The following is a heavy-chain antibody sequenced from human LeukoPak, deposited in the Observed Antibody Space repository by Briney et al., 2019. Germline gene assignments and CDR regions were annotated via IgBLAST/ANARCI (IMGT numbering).Heavy chain of an antibody. D-gene: IGHD5-18*01. Sequence: SETLSLTCSVSGGSIFNSHYHWGWIRQPPGKGLEWIGSMYYSGTTYYNPSLQGRVSISVDTSKNQFSLMLNSVTAADTAVYYCAREGGRFQVWSPDYYYGMDVWGQGTTVTVSS. CDR1: GGSIFNSHYH. V-gene: IGHV4-39*07. J-gene: IGHJ6*02. CDR3: AREGGRFQVWSPDYYYGMDV. CDR2: MYYSGTT.